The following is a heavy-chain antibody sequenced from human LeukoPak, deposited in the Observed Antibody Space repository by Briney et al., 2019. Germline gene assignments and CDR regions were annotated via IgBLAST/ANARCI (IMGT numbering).Heavy chain of an antibody. D-gene: IGHD1-1*01. CDR2: VYPPDHDT. V-gene: IGHV5-51*01. J-gene: IGHJ4*02. Sequence: GESLKISCQASGYNFNNYWIGWGRQVSGKGLEWMGAVYPPDHDTRYSPSFRGQVTISVDKSSSTAYLQWRSLRASDRGMYFCPIFGAGNFPLNDGGQGTLVTV. CDR3: PIFGAGNFPLND. CDR1: GYNFNNYW.